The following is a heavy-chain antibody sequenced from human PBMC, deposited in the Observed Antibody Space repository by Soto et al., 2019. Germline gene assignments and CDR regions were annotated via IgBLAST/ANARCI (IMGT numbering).Heavy chain of an antibody. CDR2: IYYSGSI. V-gene: IGHV4-31*03. CDR1: GGSISSGDYY. D-gene: IGHD3-3*01. CDR3: ARWWSGSRQGFDP. J-gene: IGHJ5*02. Sequence: SETLSLTCTVSGGSISSGDYYWRWIRQHPGKGLEWIGYIYYSGSIYYNPSLKSRVTISVDTSKNQFSLKLSSVTAADTAVYYCARWWSGSRQGFDPWGQGTLVTVS.